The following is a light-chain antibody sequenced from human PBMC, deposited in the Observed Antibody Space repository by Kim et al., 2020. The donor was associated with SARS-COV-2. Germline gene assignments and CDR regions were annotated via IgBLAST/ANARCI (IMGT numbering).Light chain of an antibody. J-gene: IGLJ2*01. CDR1: TGAVTSGHH. V-gene: IGLV7-46*01. CDR2: DTS. Sequence: PGGTVTHPCGSSTGAVTSGHHPYWFQQKPCQAPRTLIYDTSNKHSWTPARLSGSLLGGKAALTLSGALPEDEAEYYCLLYYNGHRVFGGGTQLTVL. CDR3: LLYYNGHRV.